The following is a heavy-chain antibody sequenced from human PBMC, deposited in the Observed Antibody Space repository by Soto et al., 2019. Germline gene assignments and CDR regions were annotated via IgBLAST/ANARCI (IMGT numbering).Heavy chain of an antibody. J-gene: IGHJ6*02. Sequence: SETLSLTCTVSGGSISSYYWSWIRQPPGKGLEWIGYIYYSGSTNYNPSLKSRVTISVDTSKNQFSLKLSSVTAADTAVYYCASGLGYSISPIDPYYYGMDVWGQGTTVTVSS. D-gene: IGHD6-6*01. CDR1: GGSISSYY. V-gene: IGHV4-59*01. CDR3: ASGLGYSISPIDPYYYGMDV. CDR2: IYYSGST.